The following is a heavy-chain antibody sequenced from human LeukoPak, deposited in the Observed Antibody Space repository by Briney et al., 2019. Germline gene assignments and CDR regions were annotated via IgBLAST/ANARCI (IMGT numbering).Heavy chain of an antibody. Sequence: PGGSLRLSCAASGFTFSSYGMHWVRQAPGKGLEWVAVISYDGSNKYYPDSVKGRFTISRDNSKNTLYLQMNSLRAEDTAVYYCAKGSIAAALDIWGQGTMVTVSS. D-gene: IGHD6-13*01. J-gene: IGHJ3*02. CDR3: AKGSIAAALDI. CDR1: GFTFSSYG. CDR2: ISYDGSNK. V-gene: IGHV3-30*18.